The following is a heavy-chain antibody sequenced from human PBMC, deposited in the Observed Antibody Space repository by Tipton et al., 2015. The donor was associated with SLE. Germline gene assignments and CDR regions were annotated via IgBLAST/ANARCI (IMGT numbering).Heavy chain of an antibody. Sequence: SLRLSCEDSGFIFSGFPVHWVRQAPGKGLEWVAVIRPDGGWSSYAASVKGRFTISRDNSKNAQFLQMNSLTIEDTALYYCAREGGSSSRAGYFDYWGQGILVTVSS. CDR2: IRPDGGWS. V-gene: IGHV3-30*04. J-gene: IGHJ4*02. D-gene: IGHD6-6*01. CDR3: AREGGSSSRAGYFDY. CDR1: GFIFSGFP.